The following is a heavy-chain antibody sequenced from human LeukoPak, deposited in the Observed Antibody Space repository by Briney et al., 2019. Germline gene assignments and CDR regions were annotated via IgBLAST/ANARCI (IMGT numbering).Heavy chain of an antibody. D-gene: IGHD3-22*01. CDR2: IYYSGST. CDR1: GGSISSHY. CDR3: ARAPFSYYYDSSGYYFDY. V-gene: IGHV4-59*11. Sequence: PSETLSLTCTVSGGSISSHYWSWIRQPPGKGLEWIGYIYYSGSTNYNPSLKSRVTISVDTSKNQFSLKLSSVTAADTAVYYCARAPFSYYYDSSGYYFDYWGQGTLVTVSS. J-gene: IGHJ4*02.